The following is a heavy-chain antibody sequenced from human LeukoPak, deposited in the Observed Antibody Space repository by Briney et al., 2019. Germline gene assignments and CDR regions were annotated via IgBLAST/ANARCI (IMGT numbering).Heavy chain of an antibody. CDR2: IYTSGST. CDR1: GGSISNYY. CDR3: ARDKPSDSSGSPHY. Sequence: HSETLSLTCTVSGGSISNYYWSWIRQPAGKGLEWIGRIYTSGSTNYNPSLKSRVTMSIDTSKNQFSLKLSSVTAADTAVYYCARDKPSDSSGSPHYWGQGTLVTVSS. V-gene: IGHV4-4*07. D-gene: IGHD3-22*01. J-gene: IGHJ4*02.